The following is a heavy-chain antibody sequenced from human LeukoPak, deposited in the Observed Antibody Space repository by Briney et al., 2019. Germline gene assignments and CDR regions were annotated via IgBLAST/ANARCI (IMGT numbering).Heavy chain of an antibody. Sequence: GESLQISCKGSGYSFTSYWIGWVRQMPGKGLEWMGIISPGDSETRYSPSFQGQVTILLDKSISIAYLQWSSLKASDTAMYYCARRGDDYNFHFDYWGQGTLVTVSS. D-gene: IGHD5-24*01. CDR3: ARRGDDYNFHFDY. V-gene: IGHV5-51*01. CDR1: GYSFTSYW. J-gene: IGHJ4*02. CDR2: ISPGDSET.